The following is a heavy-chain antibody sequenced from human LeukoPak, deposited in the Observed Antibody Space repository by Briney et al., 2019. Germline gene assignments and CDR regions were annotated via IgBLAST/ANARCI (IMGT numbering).Heavy chain of an antibody. CDR3: ARGHYDFWSAYTSGDY. J-gene: IGHJ4*02. CDR1: GGSFSDYY. V-gene: IGHV3-11*04. D-gene: IGHD3-3*01. Sequence: LSLTCAVYGGSFSDYYMSWIRQAPGKGLEWVSYISSSCNTIYYADSVKGRFTISRDNAKNSLYLQMISLRAEDTAVYYCARGHYDFWSAYTSGDYWGQGTLVTVSS. CDR2: ISSSCNTI.